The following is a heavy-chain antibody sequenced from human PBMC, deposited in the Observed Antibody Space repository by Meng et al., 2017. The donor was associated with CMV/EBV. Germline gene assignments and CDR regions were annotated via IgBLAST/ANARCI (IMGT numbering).Heavy chain of an antibody. D-gene: IGHD2-15*01. CDR3: ARDRGGDIAPYYYYGMDV. V-gene: IGHV3-21*01. Sequence: GESLKISCAASGFTFSSYSMNWVRQAPGKGLEWVSSISSSSYIYYADSVKGRFTISRDNAKNSLYLQMNSLRAEDTAVYYCARDRGGDIAPYYYYGMDVWGQGTTVTVSS. J-gene: IGHJ6*02. CDR1: GFTFSSYS. CDR2: ISSSSYI.